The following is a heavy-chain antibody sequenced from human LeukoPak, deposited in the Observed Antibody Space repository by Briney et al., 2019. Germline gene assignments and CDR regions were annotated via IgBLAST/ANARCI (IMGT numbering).Heavy chain of an antibody. V-gene: IGHV3-64*01. CDR3: ARGLRWSMAHGRFDY. Sequence: GGSLRLSCAASGFTFSSYAMHWVRQAPGKGLEYVSAISSNGGSTYYANSVKGRFTISRDNSKNTLYLQMGSLRAEDMAVYYCARGLRWSMAHGRFDYWGQGTLVTVSS. CDR1: GFTFSSYA. CDR2: ISSNGGST. J-gene: IGHJ4*02. D-gene: IGHD4-23*01.